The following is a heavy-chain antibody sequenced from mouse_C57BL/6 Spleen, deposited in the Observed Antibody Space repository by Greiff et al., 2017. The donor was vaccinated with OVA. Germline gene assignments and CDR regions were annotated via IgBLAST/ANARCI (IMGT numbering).Heavy chain of an antibody. CDR1: GYTFTSYT. V-gene: IGHV1-4*01. D-gene: IGHD1-1*01. CDR2: INPSSGYT. J-gene: IGHJ1*03. Sequence: VQLQQSGAELARPGASVKMSCKASGYTFTSYTMHWVKQRPGQGLEWIGYINPSSGYTKYNQKFKDKATLTADKSSSTAYMQLSSLTSEDSAVYFCAKVYGSRYFDVWGTGTTVTVSS. CDR3: AKVYGSRYFDV.